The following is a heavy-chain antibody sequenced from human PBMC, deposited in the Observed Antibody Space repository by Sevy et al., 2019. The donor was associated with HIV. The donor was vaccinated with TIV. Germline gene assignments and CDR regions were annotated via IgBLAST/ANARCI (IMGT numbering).Heavy chain of an antibody. CDR2: TSHDGSKK. Sequence: GGSLRLSCAASGFTFSSHAMHWVRRAPGKGLEWLTSTSHDGSKKYYADSVEGRFTISGDFSKSTVYLQMNSLTTEDTAVYYCARDLPNWGIDYWGQGTLVTVSS. CDR3: ARDLPNWGIDY. CDR1: GFTFSSHA. V-gene: IGHV3-30*03. D-gene: IGHD7-27*01. J-gene: IGHJ4*02.